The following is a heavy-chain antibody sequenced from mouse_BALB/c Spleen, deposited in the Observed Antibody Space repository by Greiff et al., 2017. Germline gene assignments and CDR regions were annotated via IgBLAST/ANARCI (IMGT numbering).Heavy chain of an antibody. Sequence: QVQLQQPGAELVKPGASVKLSCKASGYTFTSYWMHWVKQRPGQGLEWIGEINPSNGRTNYNEKFKGKAALTADTSSSTAYMQLSSLTSEDSAIYYCARGGFAYWGQGTLVTVSA. CDR1: GYTFTSYW. CDR3: ARGGFAY. CDR2: INPSNGRT. V-gene: IGHV1S81*02. J-gene: IGHJ3*01.